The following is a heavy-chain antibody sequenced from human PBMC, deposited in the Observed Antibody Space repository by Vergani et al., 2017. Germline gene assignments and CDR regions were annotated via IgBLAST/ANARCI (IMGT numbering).Heavy chain of an antibody. V-gene: IGHV4-38-2*01. CDR1: GYSISSGYY. Sequence: QVQLQESGPGLVKPPGTLSLTCAVSGYSISSGYYWDWVRQPPGKGLEWIGYIFYSGTTYDNPSLRSRLTISVDTSQNQFSLKLRSVTAADTAVYYCARVDTQVPATSHFYYMDVWGKGTTVVVSS. CDR2: IFYSGTT. J-gene: IGHJ6*03. D-gene: IGHD6-25*01. CDR3: ARVDTQVPATSHFYYMDV.